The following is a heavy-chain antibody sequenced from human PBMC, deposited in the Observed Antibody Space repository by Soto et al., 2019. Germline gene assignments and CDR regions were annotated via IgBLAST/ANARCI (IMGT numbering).Heavy chain of an antibody. J-gene: IGHJ6*02. V-gene: IGHV3-30*18. CDR1: GFTFSSYG. D-gene: IGHD3-10*01. CDR3: AKWEYYYGSGSPYYGMDV. Sequence: QVQLVESGGGVVQSGMSLRLSCAASGFTFSSYGMHWVRQAPGKGLEWVAVISYDGSNKYYADSVKGRVTISRDSSKNTLYLEMNSLRPEDTAVYYCAKWEYYYGSGSPYYGMDVWGQGTTVTVAS. CDR2: ISYDGSNK.